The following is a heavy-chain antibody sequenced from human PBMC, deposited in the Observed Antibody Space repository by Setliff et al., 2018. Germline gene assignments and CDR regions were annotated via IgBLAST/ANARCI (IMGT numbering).Heavy chain of an antibody. Sequence: PSETLSLTCAVSGGAIDNRYYWGWIRQPPGKGLDWIGNINYSGSSYYNPSLKSRVTISVDTSKKYFFLNLTSVTAADTAVYYCARHPRVTIFGVVAFDYWGQGILVTVSS. J-gene: IGHJ4*02. CDR2: INYSGSS. CDR1: GGAIDNRYY. CDR3: ARHPRVTIFGVVAFDY. V-gene: IGHV4-39*01. D-gene: IGHD3-3*01.